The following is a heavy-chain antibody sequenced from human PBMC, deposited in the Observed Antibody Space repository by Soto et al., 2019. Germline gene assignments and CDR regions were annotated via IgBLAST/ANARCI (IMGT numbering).Heavy chain of an antibody. CDR2: INHSGST. V-gene: IGHV4-34*01. J-gene: IGHJ4*02. CDR3: ARYYVWGSYRPAYYFDY. CDR1: GGSFSGYY. Sequence: PSETLSLTCAVYGGSFSGYYWSWIRQPPGKGLEWIGEINHSGSTNYNPSLKSRVTISVDTSKNQFSLKLSSVTAADTAVYYCARYYVWGSYRPAYYFDYWGQGTLVTVSS. D-gene: IGHD3-16*02.